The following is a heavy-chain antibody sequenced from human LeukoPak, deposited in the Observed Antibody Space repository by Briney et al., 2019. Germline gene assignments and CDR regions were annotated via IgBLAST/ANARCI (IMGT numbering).Heavy chain of an antibody. J-gene: IGHJ5*02. CDR3: ARDRGPGWFDP. V-gene: IGHV3-66*03. CDR1: GFAVSSNY. D-gene: IGHD3-10*01. CDR2: IYSTGTT. Sequence: GGSLRLSCAVSGFAVSSNYVSWVRQAPGKGLEWVSVIYSTGTTFYVDSVKGRFTISRDNSKNTVYLQMNGLKPEDTAVYYCARDRGPGWFDPWGQGTLVTVSS.